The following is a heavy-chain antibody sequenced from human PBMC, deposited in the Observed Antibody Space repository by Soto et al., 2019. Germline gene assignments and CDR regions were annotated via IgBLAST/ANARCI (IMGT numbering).Heavy chain of an antibody. J-gene: IGHJ3*02. CDR2: INPNSGGT. V-gene: IGHV1-2*02. CDR3: ARDHSKWELMGRDAFDI. CDR1: GYTFTGYY. Sequence: ASVKVSCKASGYTFTGYYMHWVRQAPGQGLEWMGWINPNSGGTNYAQKFQGRVTMTRDTSISTAYMELSRLRSDDTAVYYCARDHSKWELMGRDAFDIWAQGTMVTVSS. D-gene: IGHD1-26*01.